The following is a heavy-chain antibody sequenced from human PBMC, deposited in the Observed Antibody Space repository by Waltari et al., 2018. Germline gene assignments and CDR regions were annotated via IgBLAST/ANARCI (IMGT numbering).Heavy chain of an antibody. CDR1: GGSISSYY. J-gene: IGHJ2*01. D-gene: IGHD3-22*01. Sequence: QVQLQESGPGLVKPSETLSLTCTVSGGSISSYYWSWIRQPPGKGLEWIGYSYYSGSTNYNPSLKSRVTISVDTSKNQFSLKLSSVTAADTAVYYCARSSGSSGYYYVNWYFDLWGRGTLVTVSS. V-gene: IGHV4-59*01. CDR3: ARSSGSSGYYYVNWYFDL. CDR2: SYYSGST.